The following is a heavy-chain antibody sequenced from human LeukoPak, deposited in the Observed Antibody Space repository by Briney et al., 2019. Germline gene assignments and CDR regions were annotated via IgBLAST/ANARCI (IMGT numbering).Heavy chain of an antibody. V-gene: IGHV3-30*18. Sequence: GRSLRLSCAASGFTFSSYGMHWVRQAPGKGLEWVAVISYDGSNKYYADSVKGRFTISRDNSKNTLYLQMNSLRAEDTAVYYCANTERTYYYGSGSYYYFDYWGQGTLVTVSS. J-gene: IGHJ4*02. CDR1: GFTFSSYG. CDR3: ANTERTYYYGSGSYYYFDY. CDR2: ISYDGSNK. D-gene: IGHD3-10*01.